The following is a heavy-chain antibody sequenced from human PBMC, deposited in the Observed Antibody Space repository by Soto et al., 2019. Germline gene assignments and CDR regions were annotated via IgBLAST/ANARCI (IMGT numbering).Heavy chain of an antibody. Sequence: GESLKISCKGSGYSFTSYWIGWVRQMPGKGLEWMGIIYPGDSDTRYSPSFQGQVPISADKSISTAYLQWGSLKASDTAMYYCASRFWSGYYPYYFDYWGQGTLVTVSS. CDR3: ASRFWSGYYPYYFDY. V-gene: IGHV5-51*01. CDR1: GYSFTSYW. D-gene: IGHD3-3*01. CDR2: IYPGDSDT. J-gene: IGHJ4*02.